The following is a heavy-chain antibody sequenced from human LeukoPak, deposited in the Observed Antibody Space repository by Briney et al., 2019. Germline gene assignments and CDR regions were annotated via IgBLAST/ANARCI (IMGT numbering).Heavy chain of an antibody. CDR1: GFTFTSYW. CDR2: IKPDGDS. J-gene: IGHJ4*02. V-gene: IGHV3-7*01. CDR3: AREDGTFDY. Sequence: GGSLRLSCAASGFTFTSYWMNWVRQAPGKGLEWVANIKPDGDSYYVDSVKGRFTISRDNAKKSLYLQMNSLRAEDTAVYYCAREDGTFDYWGQGALVTVSS. D-gene: IGHD1-14*01.